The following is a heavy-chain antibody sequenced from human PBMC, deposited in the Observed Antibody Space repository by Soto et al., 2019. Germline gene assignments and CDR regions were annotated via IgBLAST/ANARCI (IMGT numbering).Heavy chain of an antibody. D-gene: IGHD4-17*01. V-gene: IGHV1-18*01. J-gene: IGHJ4*02. CDR1: GYTFTSYG. CDR2: ISAHNRNT. CDR3: AKEFRHGDYSQVFDY. Sequence: SVKVSCTASGYTFTSYGISWARQAPGQGPEWMGWISAHNRNTKYAQKLQGRVTMTTDTSTSTAYMELRSLTSDDSAVYYCAKEFRHGDYSQVFDYWGQGTLVTVSS.